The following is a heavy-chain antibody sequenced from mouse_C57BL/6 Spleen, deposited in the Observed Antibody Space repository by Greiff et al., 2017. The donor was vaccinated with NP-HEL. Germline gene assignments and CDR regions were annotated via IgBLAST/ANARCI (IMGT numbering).Heavy chain of an antibody. CDR1: GYTFTSYW. CDR3: AYGGLYYYGSGYFDY. D-gene: IGHD1-1*01. V-gene: IGHV1-53*01. J-gene: IGHJ2*01. Sequence: QVQLQQPGTELVKPGASVKLSCKASGYTFTSYWMHWVKQRPGQGLEWIGNINPSNGGTNYNEKFKSQATLTVDKSSSTAYMQLSSLTSEDSAVDYCAYGGLYYYGSGYFDYWGQGTTLTVSS. CDR2: INPSNGGT.